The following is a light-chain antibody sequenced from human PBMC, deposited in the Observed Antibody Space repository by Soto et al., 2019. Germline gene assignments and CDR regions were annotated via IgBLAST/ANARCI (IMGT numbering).Light chain of an antibody. CDR3: QQYNHLPPWT. V-gene: IGKV3-15*01. CDR2: GVS. CDR1: QSISTN. Sequence: EIMMTQSPATLSVSPGERATLSCRASQSISTNLAWYQQKPGQAPRLLIFGVSTRVTGIPARFSGSGSGTEFTLTISGLQSEDVAVYYCQQYNHLPPWTFGQGTKVEIK. J-gene: IGKJ1*01.